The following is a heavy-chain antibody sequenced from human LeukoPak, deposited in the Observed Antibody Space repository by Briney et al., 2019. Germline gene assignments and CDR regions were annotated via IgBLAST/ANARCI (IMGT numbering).Heavy chain of an antibody. D-gene: IGHD2-2*01. CDR1: GGSFSGYY. V-gene: IGHV4-34*01. J-gene: IGHJ4*02. CDR3: ARLAYCSSTSCPLYYFDY. CDR2: INHSGST. Sequence: SETLSLTCAVYGGSFSGYYWSWIRQPPGKGLEWIGEINHSGSTNYNPSLKSRVTISVDTSKNPCSLTLSSVTAADTAVYYCARLAYCSSTSCPLYYFDYWGQGTLVTVSS.